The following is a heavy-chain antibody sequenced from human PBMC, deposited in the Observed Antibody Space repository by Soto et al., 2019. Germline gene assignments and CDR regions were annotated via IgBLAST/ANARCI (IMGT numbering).Heavy chain of an antibody. Sequence: VASVKVSCKASGYTFTGYAIHWVRQAPGQRLEWMGRIHAGNGDTKYSQNFRGRVTISRDTSANTAYMELLSLRSEDTAVYYCARDHTDYHGSGRNYYYGVDVWGQGTTVTVSS. CDR3: ARDHTDYHGSGRNYYYGVDV. V-gene: IGHV1-3*01. CDR2: IHAGNGDT. CDR1: GYTFTGYA. D-gene: IGHD3-10*01. J-gene: IGHJ6*02.